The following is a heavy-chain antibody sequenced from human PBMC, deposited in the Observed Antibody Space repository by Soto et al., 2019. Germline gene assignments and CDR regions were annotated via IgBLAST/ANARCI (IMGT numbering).Heavy chain of an antibody. V-gene: IGHV3-7*05. J-gene: IGHJ6*02. Sequence: EVHLVESGGGWVQPGGSLRLSCAASGFTFSSYWMSWVRQAPGKGLEWVAHIKGDGSGIEFVDSVKGRFTISRDNAKNSLFMQMTSLRADDTAVYYCARGHYAFDVWCQGTTVIVSS. CDR2: IKGDGSGI. CDR1: GFTFSSYW. CDR3: ARGHYAFDV.